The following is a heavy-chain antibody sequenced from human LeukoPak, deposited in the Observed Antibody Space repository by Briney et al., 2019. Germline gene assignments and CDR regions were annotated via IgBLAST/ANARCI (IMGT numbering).Heavy chain of an antibody. Sequence: GGSLRLSCAASGFTFSSYEMNWVRQAPGKGLEWVSYISSSGSTIYYADSVKARFTISRDNAKNSLYLQMNSLRAEDTAVYYCARDPSSSWADAFDIWGQGTMVTVSS. J-gene: IGHJ3*02. CDR2: ISSSGSTI. CDR3: ARDPSSSWADAFDI. CDR1: GFTFSSYE. V-gene: IGHV3-48*03. D-gene: IGHD6-13*01.